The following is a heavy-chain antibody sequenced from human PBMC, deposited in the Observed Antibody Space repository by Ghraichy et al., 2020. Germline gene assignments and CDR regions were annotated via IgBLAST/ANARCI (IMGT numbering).Heavy chain of an antibody. D-gene: IGHD3-16*02. V-gene: IGHV3-7*01. J-gene: IGHJ4*02. CDR1: GFTFSNYW. CDR2: IKSDGSEK. CDR3: ERSDVAIWRSYPLNY. Sequence: GGSLRLSCAASGFTFSNYWMTWVRQAPGKGLEWVANIKSDGSEKYYVDSVKGRFTISRDNAENSLYLQMNSLRAEDTAVYYCERSDVAIWRSYPLNYWVQGTLIVLSS.